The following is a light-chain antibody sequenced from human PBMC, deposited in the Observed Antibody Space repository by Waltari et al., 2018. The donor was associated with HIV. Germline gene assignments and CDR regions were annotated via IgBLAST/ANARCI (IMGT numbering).Light chain of an antibody. Sequence: EIVMTQSPATLSVPPGERATLSCRASQSVRSNFACYPQKPGQAPRLLIYGASTRATGIPARFSGSGSGTEFTLTISSLQSEDFAVYYCQQYNNWPPLFTFGPGTKVDIK. CDR3: QQYNNWPPLFT. V-gene: IGKV3-15*01. CDR1: QSVRSN. J-gene: IGKJ3*01. CDR2: GAS.